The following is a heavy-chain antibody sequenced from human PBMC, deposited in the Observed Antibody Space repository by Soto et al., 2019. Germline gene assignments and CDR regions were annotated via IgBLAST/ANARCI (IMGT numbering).Heavy chain of an antibody. CDR1: GGTFSSYT. Sequence: QVQLVQSGAEVKKPGSPVKVSCKASGGTFSSYTISWVRQAPGQGLEWLGRIIPILGIANYAQKFQGRVTITADKSTSTAYMELSSLRSEDTAVYYCARGSYCSSTSCLTNYYYYYMDVWGKGTTVTVSS. V-gene: IGHV1-69*02. D-gene: IGHD2-2*01. CDR3: ARGSYCSSTSCLTNYYYYYMDV. CDR2: IIPILGIA. J-gene: IGHJ6*03.